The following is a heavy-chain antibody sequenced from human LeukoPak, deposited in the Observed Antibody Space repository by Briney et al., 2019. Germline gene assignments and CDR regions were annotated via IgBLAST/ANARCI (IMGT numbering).Heavy chain of an antibody. CDR2: ISSSGSTI. CDR3: ARDSRVTYYDFWSGYLNWFDP. V-gene: IGHV3-11*04. Sequence: GGSLRLSCAASGFTFSDYYMSWIRQAPGKGLEWVSYISSSGSTIYYADSVKGRFTISRDNAKNSLYLQMNSLRAEDTAVYYCARDSRVTYYDFWSGYLNWFDPWAREPWSPSPQ. D-gene: IGHD3-3*01. CDR1: GFTFSDYY. J-gene: IGHJ5*02.